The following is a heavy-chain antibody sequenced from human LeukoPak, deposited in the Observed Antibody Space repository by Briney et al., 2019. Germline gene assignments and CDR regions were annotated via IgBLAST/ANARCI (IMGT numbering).Heavy chain of an antibody. D-gene: IGHD3-3*01. Sequence: GGSLRLSCAASGFTFSSYGMHWVRQAPGKGLEWVAVISYDGSNKYYADSVKGRFTISRDNSKNTLYLQMNSLRAEDTAVYYCARVAVGYYDFWSGYPDDYWGQGTLVTVSS. CDR3: ARVAVGYYDFWSGYPDDY. V-gene: IGHV3-30*03. J-gene: IGHJ4*02. CDR2: ISYDGSNK. CDR1: GFTFSSYG.